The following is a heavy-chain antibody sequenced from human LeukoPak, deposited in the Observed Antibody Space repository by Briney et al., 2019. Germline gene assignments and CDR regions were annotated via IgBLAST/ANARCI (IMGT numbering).Heavy chain of an antibody. CDR2: ISGSGGST. CDR1: GFTFSSYA. D-gene: IGHD3-3*01. CDR3: AKESKYITIFGVANYFDY. J-gene: IGHJ4*02. Sequence: GGSLRLSCAASGFTFSSYAMSWVRQAPGKGLEWVSAISGSGGSTYYADSVEGRFTISRDNSKNTLYLQMNSLRAEDTAVYYCAKESKYITIFGVANYFDYWGQGTLVTVSS. V-gene: IGHV3-23*01.